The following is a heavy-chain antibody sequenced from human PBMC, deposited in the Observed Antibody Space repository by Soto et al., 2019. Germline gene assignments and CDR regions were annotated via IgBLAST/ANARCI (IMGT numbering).Heavy chain of an antibody. D-gene: IGHD3-3*01. Sequence: SVTLSSVTSAFAFSSYLMHSRHAGPGKGPLWVSRIKSDGSGTYYADSVKGRFTISRDNAKNSLYLQMNSLRAEDTALYYCAKDPRPSTVEYYFDYWGQGTLVTVSS. CDR3: AKDPRPSTVEYYFDY. J-gene: IGHJ4*02. CDR1: AFAFSSYL. CDR2: IKSDGSGT. V-gene: IGHV3-74*01.